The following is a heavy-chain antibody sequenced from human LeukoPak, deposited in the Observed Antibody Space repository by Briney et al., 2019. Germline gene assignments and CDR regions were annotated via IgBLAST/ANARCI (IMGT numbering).Heavy chain of an antibody. CDR2: IIPIFGTA. Sequence: ASVKVSCKASGGTFSSYAISWVRQAPGQGLEWMGGIIPIFGTANYAQKFQGRVTITADESTSTAYMELSSLRSEDTAVYYCAGSPRGYSSRWTFDPWGQGTLVTVSS. CDR1: GGTFSSYA. J-gene: IGHJ5*02. D-gene: IGHD6-13*01. V-gene: IGHV1-69*13. CDR3: AGSPRGYSSRWTFDP.